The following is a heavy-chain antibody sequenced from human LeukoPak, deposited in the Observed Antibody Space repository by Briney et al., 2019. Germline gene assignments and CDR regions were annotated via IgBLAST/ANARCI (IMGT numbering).Heavy chain of an antibody. CDR3: ARDHSSGWGFDY. CDR1: GFTFSIYD. Sequence: GGSLRLSCAASGFTFSIYDMNWVRQAPGKGLEWVSAISGSGGSTYYADSVKGRFTISRDNSKNTLYLQMNSLRAEDTAVYYCARDHSSGWGFDYWGQGTLVTVSS. J-gene: IGHJ4*02. V-gene: IGHV3-23*01. CDR2: ISGSGGST. D-gene: IGHD6-19*01.